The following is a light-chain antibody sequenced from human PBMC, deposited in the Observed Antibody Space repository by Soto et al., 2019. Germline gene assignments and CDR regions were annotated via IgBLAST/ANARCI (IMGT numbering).Light chain of an antibody. CDR2: GAS. Sequence: EIVMTQSPATLSVSPGERATLSCRASESVSSNLAWYQQKPGQAPRLLMYGASTRATGTPERFSGSGSGTEFTLTISSLQSEDFAVYYCQQYHNWPLTFGGGTKVEVK. V-gene: IGKV3-15*01. CDR3: QQYHNWPLT. CDR1: ESVSSN. J-gene: IGKJ4*01.